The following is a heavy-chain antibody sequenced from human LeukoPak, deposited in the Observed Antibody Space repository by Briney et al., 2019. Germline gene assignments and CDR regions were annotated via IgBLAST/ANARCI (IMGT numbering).Heavy chain of an antibody. CDR3: ARDLIAAAGTRNFDY. Sequence: ASVKVSCKASGYTFTSYGISWMRQAPGQGLEWMGWISAYNGNTNYAQKLQGRVTMTSDTSTSTAFMELRSLRSDDTAVYYCARDLIAAAGTRNFDYWGQGTLVTVSS. CDR2: ISAYNGNT. V-gene: IGHV1-18*01. CDR1: GYTFTSYG. J-gene: IGHJ4*02. D-gene: IGHD6-13*01.